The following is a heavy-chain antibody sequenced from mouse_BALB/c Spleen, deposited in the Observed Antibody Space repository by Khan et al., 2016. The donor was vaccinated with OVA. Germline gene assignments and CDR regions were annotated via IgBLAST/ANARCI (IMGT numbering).Heavy chain of an antibody. CDR1: GYSFTGYF. CDR2: INPHIGET. J-gene: IGHJ2*01. CDR3: ASIYGCDFDY. Sequence: VQLKQSGPELVKPGASVKISCKASGYSFTGYFMNWVMQSHGKSLEWIGRINPHIGETFYNEKFKGKATLTVDESSSTAYMELRSLASEDSAVYHYASIYGCDFDYWGQGTTLTVSS. D-gene: IGHD1-1*01. V-gene: IGHV1-20*02.